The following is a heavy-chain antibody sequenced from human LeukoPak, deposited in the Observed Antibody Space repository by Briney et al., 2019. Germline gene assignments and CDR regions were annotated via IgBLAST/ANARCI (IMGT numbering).Heavy chain of an antibody. V-gene: IGHV4-34*01. CDR1: GGSFSGYC. Sequence: SETLSLTCAVYGGSFSGYCWSWIRQPPGKGLEWIGEINHSGSTNYNPSLKSRVTISVDTSKNQFSLKLSSVTAEDTAVYYCAKEMGWLRNAGDAFDIWGQGTMVTVSS. CDR2: INHSGST. CDR3: AKEMGWLRNAGDAFDI. D-gene: IGHD3-3*01. J-gene: IGHJ3*02.